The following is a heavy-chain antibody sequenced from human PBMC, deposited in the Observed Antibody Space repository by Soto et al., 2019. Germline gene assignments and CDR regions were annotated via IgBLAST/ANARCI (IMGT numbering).Heavy chain of an antibody. CDR2: ISYDGSNK. CDR3: ARAGGCSCGSCSGSEYFQH. D-gene: IGHD2-15*01. V-gene: IGHV3-30-3*01. Sequence: QVQLVESGGGVVQPGRSLRLSCAASGFTFSSYAMHWVRQAPGKGLEWVAVISYDGSNKYYADSVKGRFTISRDNSKNTLYLQMNSLRAEDTAVYYCARAGGCSCGSCSGSEYFQHWGQGTLVTVSS. J-gene: IGHJ1*01. CDR1: GFTFSSYA.